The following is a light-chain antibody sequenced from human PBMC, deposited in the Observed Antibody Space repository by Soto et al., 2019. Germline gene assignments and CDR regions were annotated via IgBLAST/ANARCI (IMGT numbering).Light chain of an antibody. CDR3: QQYGSSPRT. J-gene: IGKJ1*01. CDR2: GAS. V-gene: IGKV3-20*01. CDR1: QSVSSSY. Sequence: EIVLTQSPGTLSLSPGERATLSCRASQSVSSSYLAWYQQKPGQAPRLPIYGASSRATGIPDRFSGSGSGTDFTLTISRLEPEDFAVYYCQQYGSSPRTXGQGTKV.